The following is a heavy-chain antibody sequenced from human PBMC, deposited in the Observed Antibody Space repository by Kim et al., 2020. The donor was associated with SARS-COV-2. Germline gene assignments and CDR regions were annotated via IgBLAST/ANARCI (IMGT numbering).Heavy chain of an antibody. CDR2: ISSSSSYI. J-gene: IGHJ4*02. Sequence: GGSLRLSCAASGFTFSSYSMNWVRQAPGKGLEWVSSISSSSSYIYYADSVKGRFTISRDNAKNSLYLQMNSLRAEDTAVYYCARDLPSGYGGEFDYWGQGTLVTVSS. CDR3: ARDLPSGYGGEFDY. V-gene: IGHV3-21*01. D-gene: IGHD5-12*01. CDR1: GFTFSSYS.